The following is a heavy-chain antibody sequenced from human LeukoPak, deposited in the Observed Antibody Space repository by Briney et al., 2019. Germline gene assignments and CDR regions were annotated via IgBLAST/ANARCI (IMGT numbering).Heavy chain of an antibody. V-gene: IGHV1-58*02. CDR2: IVVGSGNT. CDR1: GFTFTSSA. Sequence: ASVKVSCKASGFTFTSSAMQWVRQARGQRLERIGWIVVGSGNTNCAQKFQERVTITRDMSTSTAYMELSSLRSEDTAVYYCARARVKYRSYYDSSGYSYWGQGTLVTVSS. D-gene: IGHD3-22*01. J-gene: IGHJ4*02. CDR3: ARARVKYRSYYDSSGYSY.